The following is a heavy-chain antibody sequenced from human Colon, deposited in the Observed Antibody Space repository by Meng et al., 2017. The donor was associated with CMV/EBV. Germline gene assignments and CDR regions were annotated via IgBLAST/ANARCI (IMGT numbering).Heavy chain of an antibody. J-gene: IGHJ4*02. V-gene: IGHV3-73*01. CDR3: ARGAGRYYDFWTSPNDY. CDR2: IRSKANNYAT. D-gene: IGHD3-3*01. Sequence: GGSLRLSCAASGFTFSGSAMYWVRQASGKGLEWVGRIRSKANNYATTYAASVKGRFTISRDNAKNSLYLQMNSLRAEDTALYYCARGAGRYYDFWTSPNDYWGQGTLVTVSS. CDR1: GFTFSGSA.